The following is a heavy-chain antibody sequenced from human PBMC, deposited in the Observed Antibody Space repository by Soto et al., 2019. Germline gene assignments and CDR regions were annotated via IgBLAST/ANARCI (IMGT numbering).Heavy chain of an antibody. Sequence: QVQLVQSGGEVKKPGASVKVSCKTSGYTFINYGITWVRQALGQGLEWMGWISTFNGNTNYAQKFQGRVTMTRDTSTTTAYMELRTLRSDDTAMYYCTTENTGTRPTVALDFWGQGTLVTVSS. CDR3: TTENTGTRPTVALDF. D-gene: IGHD6-19*01. V-gene: IGHV1-18*04. J-gene: IGHJ4*02. CDR1: GYTFINYG. CDR2: ISTFNGNT.